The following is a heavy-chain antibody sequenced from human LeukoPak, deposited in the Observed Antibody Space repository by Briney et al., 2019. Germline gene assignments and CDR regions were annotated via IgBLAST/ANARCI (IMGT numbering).Heavy chain of an antibody. D-gene: IGHD5-18*01. CDR1: GGSISSSRYY. CDR2: IYYSGST. V-gene: IGHV4-39*01. Sequence: PPETLSLTRTVSGGSISSSRYYWGWIRHPPGKGLEWIGSIYYSGSTYYNPSLKSRVTISVDTSKNQFSLQLSSVTAADTAVYYCAIPRGYSYGYGEDYWGQGTLVTVSS. CDR3: AIPRGYSYGYGEDY. J-gene: IGHJ4*02.